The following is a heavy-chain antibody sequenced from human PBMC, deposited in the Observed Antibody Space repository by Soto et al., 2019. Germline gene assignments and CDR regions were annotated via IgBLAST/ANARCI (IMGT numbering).Heavy chain of an antibody. J-gene: IGHJ4*02. D-gene: IGHD1-26*01. Sequence: EVQLVESGGGLVNPGGSLRLSCVASGITFSNAWMSWVRQAPGKGLEWVGRIKSKTDGGTTDYAAPVKGRFTISRDDSKNIMYLQMNSLKTEAAAVYYCTGKANGYWGQGTLVTVSS. V-gene: IGHV3-15*01. CDR3: TGKANGY. CDR2: IKSKTDGGTT. CDR1: GITFSNAW.